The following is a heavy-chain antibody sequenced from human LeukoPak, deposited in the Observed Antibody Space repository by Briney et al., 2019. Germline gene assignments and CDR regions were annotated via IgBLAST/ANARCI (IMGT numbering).Heavy chain of an antibody. Sequence: GGALRLSCAVSGFTFSSYGMSWVRGAPGKGLEWGANIKEDGREKYYVDSVKGRLTISRDNAKNSLYLQMNSLRAEDTAVYYCARDFGYYDFWSGYLLMDVWGKGTTVTVSS. CDR1: GFTFSSYG. CDR2: IKEDGREK. D-gene: IGHD3-3*01. J-gene: IGHJ6*03. CDR3: ARDFGYYDFWSGYLLMDV. V-gene: IGHV3-7*01.